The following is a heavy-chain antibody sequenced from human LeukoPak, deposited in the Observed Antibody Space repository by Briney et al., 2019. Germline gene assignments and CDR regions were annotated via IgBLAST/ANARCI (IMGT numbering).Heavy chain of an antibody. Sequence: GGSLRLSCAASGFTFSNAWMSWVRQAPGKGLEWVGRIKSKTDGGTTDYAAPVKGRFTISRDDSKNTLYLQMNSLKTEDTAVYYCTTEHCDFWSGYHEYWGQGTLVTVSS. CDR1: GFTFSNAW. J-gene: IGHJ4*02. V-gene: IGHV3-15*01. D-gene: IGHD3-3*01. CDR3: TTEHCDFWSGYHEY. CDR2: IKSKTDGGTT.